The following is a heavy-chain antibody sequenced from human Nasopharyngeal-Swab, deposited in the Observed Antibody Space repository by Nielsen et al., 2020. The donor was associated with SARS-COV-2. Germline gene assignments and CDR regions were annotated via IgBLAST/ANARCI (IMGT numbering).Heavy chain of an antibody. D-gene: IGHD1-26*01. CDR2: IRSKANNYAT. CDR3: ARGPPYSGSYWDACDI. CDR1: GFTFSGSA. J-gene: IGHJ3*02. Sequence: GESLKISCAASGFTFSGSAMHWVRQASGKGLEWVGRIRSKANNYATAYAASVKGRFTISRDDSKNTAYLQMNSLKTEDTAVYYCARGPPYSGSYWDACDIWGQGTMVTVSS. V-gene: IGHV3-73*01.